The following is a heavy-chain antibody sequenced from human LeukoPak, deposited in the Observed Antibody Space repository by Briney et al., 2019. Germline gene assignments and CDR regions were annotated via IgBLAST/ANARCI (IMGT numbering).Heavy chain of an antibody. CDR1: GGSFSGYY. J-gene: IGHJ4*02. CDR3: ARDYYDSSGQDY. D-gene: IGHD3-22*01. V-gene: IGHV4-34*01. CDR2: INHSGST. Sequence: SETLSLTCAVYGGSFSGYYWSWIRQPPGKGLEWIGEINHSGSTNYNPSLKSRVTISVDTSKNQFSLKLSSVTAADTAVYYCARDYYDSSGQDYWGQGTLVTVSS.